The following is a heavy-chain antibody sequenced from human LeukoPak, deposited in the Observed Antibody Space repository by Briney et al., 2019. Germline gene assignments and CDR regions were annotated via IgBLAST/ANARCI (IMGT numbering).Heavy chain of an antibody. Sequence: GGSLRLSCAASGFTFSSYDMNWVRQAPGKGLEWVSEISGSGGTTYYADSVKGRFTISRDNAKNSLYLQMNSLRAEDTAVYYCAVRFDYWGQGILDTVSS. V-gene: IGHV3-23*01. J-gene: IGHJ4*02. CDR1: GFTFSSYD. D-gene: IGHD3-16*02. CDR3: AVRFDY. CDR2: ISGSGGTT.